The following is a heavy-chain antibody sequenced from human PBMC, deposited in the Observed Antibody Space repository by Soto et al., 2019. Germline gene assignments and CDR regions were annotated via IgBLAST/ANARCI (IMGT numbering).Heavy chain of an antibody. CDR2: IYDTGTSGYTPST. Sequence: PSETLSLTCTVSGGSITSSYWSWIRRPPGKGLDWIAYIYDTGTSGYTPSTSYNPSLKSRVTMSVGTSKSQFSLKLTSVAAADTAVYYCARGEDAFFYYGLDVWVQGITVTVSS. J-gene: IGHJ6*02. CDR3: ARGEDAFFYYGLDV. V-gene: IGHV4-59*01. CDR1: GGSITSSY.